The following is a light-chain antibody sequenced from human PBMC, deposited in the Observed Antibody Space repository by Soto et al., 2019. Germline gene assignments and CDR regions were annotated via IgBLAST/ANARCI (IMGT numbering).Light chain of an antibody. V-gene: IGKV3-11*01. CDR3: QQRSNS. Sequence: EIVMTQSPATLSLSPGEGATLSCRASQSVSSDLAWYQQKPGQAPRLLIYDASNRATGIPARFIGSGSGIDFTLTISSLEPEDFAVYYCQQRSNSFGGGTKVDIK. CDR2: DAS. J-gene: IGKJ4*01. CDR1: QSVSSD.